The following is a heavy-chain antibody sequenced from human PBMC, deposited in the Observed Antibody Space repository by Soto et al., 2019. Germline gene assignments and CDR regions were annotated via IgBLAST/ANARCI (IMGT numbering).Heavy chain of an antibody. CDR2: IYPGDSAT. D-gene: IGHD1-26*01. Sequence: GEALRISGAGSGDTVTYDWSCWVCELRGKGLEWMGIIYPGDSATRYSPSFQGQVTISADKSLSTAYLQWSSLRASDTAMYYCARPVYSGSLYYFDYWGHGTQVTVSS. V-gene: IGHV5-51*01. CDR3: ARPVYSGSLYYFDY. CDR1: GDTVTYDW. J-gene: IGHJ4*01.